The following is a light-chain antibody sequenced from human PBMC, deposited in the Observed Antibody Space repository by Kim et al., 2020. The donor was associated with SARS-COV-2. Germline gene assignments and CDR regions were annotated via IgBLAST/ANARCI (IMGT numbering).Light chain of an antibody. Sequence: VSTGERATLSCRARQSVGRNVAWYQQKPGQVPRLLIYGISTRATGTPARFSGSGSGTEFTLTISSLESEDFAVYYCQQYNNWPPYSFGQGTKLEI. CDR3: QQYNNWPPYS. CDR2: GIS. CDR1: QSVGRN. J-gene: IGKJ2*03. V-gene: IGKV3-15*01.